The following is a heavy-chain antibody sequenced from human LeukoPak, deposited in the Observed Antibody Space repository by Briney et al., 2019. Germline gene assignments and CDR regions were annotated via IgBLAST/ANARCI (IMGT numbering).Heavy chain of an antibody. CDR1: GFTFSSYA. Sequence: SGGSLRLSCAASGFTFSSYAMSWVRQAPGKGLEWVSAISGSGGSTYYADSVKGRFTISRDNSKNTLYLQMNSLRAEDTAVYYCAKDLLNYDIPSPGGPHFDYWGQGTLVTVSS. CDR2: ISGSGGST. CDR3: AKDLLNYDIPSPGGPHFDY. J-gene: IGHJ4*02. V-gene: IGHV3-23*01. D-gene: IGHD3-9*01.